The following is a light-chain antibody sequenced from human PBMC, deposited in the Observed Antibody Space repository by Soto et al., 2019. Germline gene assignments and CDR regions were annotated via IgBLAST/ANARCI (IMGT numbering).Light chain of an antibody. CDR2: EVT. V-gene: IGLV2-8*01. Sequence: QSALTQPPSASGSPGQSVTISCTGTSSDVGGYNYLSWYQHRPGKAPQLIIYEVTKRPSGVPNRFFGSKSGNTASLTVSGLQAEDEADYFCMSYAGMYTYVFGTGTKRTVL. CDR1: SSDVGGYNY. J-gene: IGLJ1*01. CDR3: MSYAGMYTYV.